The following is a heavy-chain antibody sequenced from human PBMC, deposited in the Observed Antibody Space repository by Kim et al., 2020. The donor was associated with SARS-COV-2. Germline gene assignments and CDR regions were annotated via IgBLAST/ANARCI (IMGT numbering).Heavy chain of an antibody. CDR3: ARQRATGDAFDI. Sequence: SETLSLTCTVSGGSISSSGYYWGWIRQPPGKGLDWIGSIYYTGNTYDNPTLKSRVTISVDTSKNQFSLKLSSASAADTAVSYCARQRATGDAFDIWGQGTLVIVSS. CDR1: GGSISSSGYY. J-gene: IGHJ3*02. V-gene: IGHV4-39*01. D-gene: IGHD1-1*01. CDR2: IYYTGNT.